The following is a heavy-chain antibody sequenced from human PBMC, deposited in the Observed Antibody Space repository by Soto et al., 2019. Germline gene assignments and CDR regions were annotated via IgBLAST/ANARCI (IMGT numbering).Heavy chain of an antibody. CDR1: GFTFSSYA. Sequence: GGSLRLSCAASGFTFSSYAMSWVRQAPGKGLEWVSAISGSGVSTYYADSVKGRFTISRDNSKNTLYLQMNSLRAEDTAVYYFAKDPYDSSGYYYIFDYWGQGTLVTVSS. J-gene: IGHJ4*02. D-gene: IGHD3-22*01. CDR3: AKDPYDSSGYYYIFDY. CDR2: ISGSGVST. V-gene: IGHV3-23*01.